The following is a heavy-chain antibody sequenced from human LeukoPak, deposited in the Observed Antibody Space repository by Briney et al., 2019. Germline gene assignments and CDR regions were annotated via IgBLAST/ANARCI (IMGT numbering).Heavy chain of an antibody. CDR2: IYYNGNT. CDR3: ARGRSNYCGMDV. J-gene: IGHJ6*02. Sequence: NSSETLSLTCSVSDGSINSYYWNWIRRPPGKGLEWIGYIYYNGNTNYSPSLKSRVTMSVDTSKNLFSLKVSSVTAADTAVYYCARGRSNYCGMDVWGQGTTVTVSS. CDR1: DGSINSYY. D-gene: IGHD1-26*01. V-gene: IGHV4-59*01.